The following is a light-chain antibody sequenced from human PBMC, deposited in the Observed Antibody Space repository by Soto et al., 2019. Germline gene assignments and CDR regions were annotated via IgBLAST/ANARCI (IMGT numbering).Light chain of an antibody. J-gene: IGLJ2*01. CDR2: GNS. CDR3: QSYDSSLSG. V-gene: IGLV1-40*01. Sequence: QAVLTQPPSVSGAPGQRVTISCTGSSSNIGAGYDVHWYQQLPGTAPKLLIYGNSNRPSGVPDRFSGSKSGPSASLAITGLQAEDEADYYCQSYDSSLSGFGGGTKLTVL. CDR1: SSNIGAGYD.